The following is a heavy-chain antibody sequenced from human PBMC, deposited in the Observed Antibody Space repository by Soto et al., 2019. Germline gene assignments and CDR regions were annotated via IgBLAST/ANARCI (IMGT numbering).Heavy chain of an antibody. D-gene: IGHD2-15*01. V-gene: IGHV4-39*01. CDR1: GGSISSSSYY. J-gene: IGHJ5*02. CDR2: IYYSGST. CDR3: ARQFGVVVLAATPGLFAP. Sequence: TLSLTCTVSGGSISSSSYYWGWIRQPPGKGLEWIGSIYYSGSTYYNPSLKSRVTISVDTSKNQFSLKLSSVTAADTAVYYCARQFGVVVLAATPGLFAPSGQGTLVTVSS.